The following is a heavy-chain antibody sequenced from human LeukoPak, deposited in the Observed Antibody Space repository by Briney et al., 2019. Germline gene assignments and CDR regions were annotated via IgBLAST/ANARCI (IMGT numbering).Heavy chain of an antibody. Sequence: SQTLSLTCAVSGGSISSGGYSWSWIRQPPGKGLEWIGYIYHSGSTYYNPSLKSRVTISVDTSKNQFSLKLNSVTAADTAVYYCARDYYDSSGYYLYNWLDPWGQGTLVTVSS. V-gene: IGHV4-30-2*01. CDR1: GGSISSGGYS. CDR3: ARDYYDSSGYYLYNWLDP. J-gene: IGHJ5*02. D-gene: IGHD3-22*01. CDR2: IYHSGST.